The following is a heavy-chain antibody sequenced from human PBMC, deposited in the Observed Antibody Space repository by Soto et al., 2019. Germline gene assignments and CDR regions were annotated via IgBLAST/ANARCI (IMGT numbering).Heavy chain of an antibody. J-gene: IGHJ2*01. D-gene: IGHD4-17*01. CDR3: ARDDGDLIYWYFDL. CDR1: GGSISSYY. CDR2: IYYSGST. V-gene: IGHV4-59*01. Sequence: QVQLQESGPGLVKPSETLSLTCTVSGGSISSYYWSWIRQPPGKGLEWIGYIYYSGSTNYNPSLTRRVTISVDTSKNPFSLKLSSVTAADTAVYYCARDDGDLIYWYFDLWGRGTLVTVSS.